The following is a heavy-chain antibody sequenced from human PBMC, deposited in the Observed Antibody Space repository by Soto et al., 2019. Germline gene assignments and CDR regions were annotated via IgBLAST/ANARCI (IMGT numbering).Heavy chain of an antibody. V-gene: IGHV1-46*01. J-gene: IGHJ4*02. CDR2: INPSGGYT. D-gene: IGHD6-13*01. CDR1: GYTFSIYY. Sequence: GASVKVSCKASGYTFSIYYMNWVRQAPGQGLEWLGIINPSGGYTTYAQRFLGRVTMTSDTSTSTVHMELGSLTSEDMAVYYCARDLGQQLVDYWGQGTLVTVS. CDR3: ARDLGQQLVDY.